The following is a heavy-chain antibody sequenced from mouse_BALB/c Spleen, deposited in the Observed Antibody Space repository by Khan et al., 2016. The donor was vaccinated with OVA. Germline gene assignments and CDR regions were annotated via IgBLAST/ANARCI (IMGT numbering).Heavy chain of an antibody. V-gene: IGHV3-2*02. CDR3: AMGRTY. CDR1: GYSITSDYA. Sequence: EVQLQESGPGLVKPSQSLSLTCTVTGYSITSDYAWNWIRQFPGNKLEWMGYITYSGSTSYRPSLKSRIPITRDTSKNQFFLQLNSVTTEDTATYYCAMGRTYWGQGTLVTVSA. CDR2: ITYSGST. J-gene: IGHJ3*01. D-gene: IGHD4-1*01.